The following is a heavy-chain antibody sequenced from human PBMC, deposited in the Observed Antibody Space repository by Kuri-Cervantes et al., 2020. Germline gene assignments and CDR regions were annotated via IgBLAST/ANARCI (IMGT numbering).Heavy chain of an antibody. CDR2: IDYSGST. Sequence: SLIISWAVSYGSISSGGYSWSWIRQPPGKGLEWIGYIDYSGSTYYDPSLKSRVTISVDTSKNQFSLKLSSVTAADTAVYYCGNYYDSSGYYSGYFQHWGQGTLVTVSS. D-gene: IGHD3-22*01. J-gene: IGHJ1*01. CDR3: GNYYDSSGYYSGYFQH. V-gene: IGHV4-30-2*03. CDR1: YGSISSGGYS.